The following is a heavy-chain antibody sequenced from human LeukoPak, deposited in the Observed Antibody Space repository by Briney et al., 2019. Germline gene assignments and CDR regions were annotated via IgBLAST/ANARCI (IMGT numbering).Heavy chain of an antibody. Sequence: SETLSLTCAVHGGSFSGYYWSWIRQPPGKGLEWIGEINHSGSTNSNPSLKSRVTISVDTSKNQFSLKLSSVTAADTAVYYCARRLLGYCSGGSCYSGYFQHWGQGTLVTVSS. CDR2: INHSGST. D-gene: IGHD2-15*01. CDR1: GGSFSGYY. CDR3: ARRLLGYCSGGSCYSGYFQH. V-gene: IGHV4-34*01. J-gene: IGHJ1*01.